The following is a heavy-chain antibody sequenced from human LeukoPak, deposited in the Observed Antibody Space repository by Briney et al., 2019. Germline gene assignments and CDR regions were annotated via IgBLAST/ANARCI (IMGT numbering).Heavy chain of an antibody. Sequence: SETLSLTCTVSGSSISNYYWGWIRQAPGKGLEWIGYIYYSGSTYYNPSLKSRVTISVDTSKNQFSLKLSSVTAADTAVYYCARETRYYYDSSGFDYWGQGTLVTVSS. D-gene: IGHD3-22*01. CDR2: IYYSGST. CDR1: GSSISNYY. J-gene: IGHJ4*02. CDR3: ARETRYYYDSSGFDY. V-gene: IGHV4-59*12.